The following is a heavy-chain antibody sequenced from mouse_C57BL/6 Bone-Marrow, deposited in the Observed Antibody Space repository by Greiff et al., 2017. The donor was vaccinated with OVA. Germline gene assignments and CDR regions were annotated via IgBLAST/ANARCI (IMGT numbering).Heavy chain of an antibody. V-gene: IGHV5-4*01. J-gene: IGHJ3*01. CDR1: GFTFSSYA. CDR3: ASSETWFAY. CDR2: ISDGGSYN. Sequence: EVQVVESGGGLVQPGGSLKLSCAASGFTFSSYAMSWVRQTPEKRLEWVATISDGGSYNYYPDTVQGRFTISRDNAKIILDLQMSHLKSEDTAMYYCASSETWFAYWCQGTLVTVSA.